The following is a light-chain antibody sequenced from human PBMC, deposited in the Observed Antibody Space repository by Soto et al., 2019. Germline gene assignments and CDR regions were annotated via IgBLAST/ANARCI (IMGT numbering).Light chain of an antibody. V-gene: IGKV2-24*01. Sequence: IVLTQSPLRIAVTPGRPASFSCEYSESLLHSDRNTYLSWLHQRPAQPPRLLIYQISERFSGVPDRISGSGGRTNFTLSISRVEVEDVGTFFCKQSSPYRSFGQGTKVEIK. CDR2: QIS. CDR3: KQSSPYRS. CDR1: ESLLHSDRNTY. J-gene: IGKJ1*01.